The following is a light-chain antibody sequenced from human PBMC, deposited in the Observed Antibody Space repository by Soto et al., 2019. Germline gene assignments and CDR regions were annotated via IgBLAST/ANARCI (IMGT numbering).Light chain of an antibody. V-gene: IGKV1-27*01. CDR2: GGS. J-gene: IGKJ4*01. CDR1: QGIAVY. Sequence: DIPMTQSPSSLSAFVGDRVTITCRASQGIAVYLAWYQQKPGKVPKLLIYGGSSLVSGVPFRFSGSGSGTDFTLTISSLQPEDVATYYCQMYNSAPRTFGGGTKVEIK. CDR3: QMYNSAPRT.